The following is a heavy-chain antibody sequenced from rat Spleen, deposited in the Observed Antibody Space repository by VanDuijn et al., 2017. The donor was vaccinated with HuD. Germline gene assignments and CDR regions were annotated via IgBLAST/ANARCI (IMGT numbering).Heavy chain of an antibody. J-gene: IGHJ3*01. Sequence: EVQLVETGGGLVQPGRSLKLSCVASGFTFSSYWMYWIRQAPTKGLEWVASISTGGGNTYYRDSVKGRFTISRDNAKSTLYLQMDSLRSEDTATYYCARDRGYTADYYYRWFAYWGQGTLVTVSS. CDR2: ISTGGGNT. V-gene: IGHV5-25*01. CDR1: GFTFSSYW. D-gene: IGHD1-6*01. CDR3: ARDRGYTADYYYRWFAY.